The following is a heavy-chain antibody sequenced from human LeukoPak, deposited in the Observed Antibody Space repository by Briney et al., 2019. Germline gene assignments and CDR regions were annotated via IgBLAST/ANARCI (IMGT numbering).Heavy chain of an antibody. D-gene: IGHD1-26*01. J-gene: IGHJ4*02. CDR2: ISYDGSNK. CDR3: ANIVGARRTDY. CDR1: GFTFSSYG. Sequence: GGSLRLSCAASGFTFSSYGMHWVRQAPGKGLEWVAVISYDGSNKYYADSVKGRFTISRDNSKNTLYLQMNSLRAEDTAVYYCANIVGARRTDYWGQGTLVTVSS. V-gene: IGHV3-30*18.